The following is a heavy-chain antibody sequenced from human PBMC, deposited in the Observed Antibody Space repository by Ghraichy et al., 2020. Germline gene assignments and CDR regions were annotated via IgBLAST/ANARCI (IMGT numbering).Heavy chain of an antibody. CDR2: INHSGST. Sequence: SETLSLTCAVYGGSFSGYYWSWIRQPPGKGLEWIGEINHSGSTNYNPSLKSRVTISVDTSKNQFSLKLSSVTAADTAVYYCARLVSGYSYGFWLEGRGSGGAKGYYGMDVWGQGTTVTVSS. V-gene: IGHV4-34*01. CDR3: ARLVSGYSYGFWLEGRGSGGAKGYYGMDV. J-gene: IGHJ6*02. CDR1: GGSFSGYY. D-gene: IGHD5-18*01.